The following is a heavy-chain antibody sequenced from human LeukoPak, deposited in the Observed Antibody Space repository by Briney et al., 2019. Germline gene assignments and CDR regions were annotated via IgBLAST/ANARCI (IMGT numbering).Heavy chain of an antibody. V-gene: IGHV1-2*02. CDR2: INPNSGGT. CDR3: ARELVYYDSSGDLDY. D-gene: IGHD3-22*01. CDR1: GYTFTSYD. J-gene: IGHJ4*02. Sequence: ASVKVSCKASGYTFTSYDINWVRQATGQGLEWMGWINPNSGGTNYAQKFQGRVTMTRDTSISTAYMELSRLRSDDTAVYYCARELVYYDSSGDLDYWGQGTLVTVSS.